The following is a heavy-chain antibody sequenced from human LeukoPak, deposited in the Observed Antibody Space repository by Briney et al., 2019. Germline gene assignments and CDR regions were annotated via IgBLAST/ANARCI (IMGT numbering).Heavy chain of an antibody. CDR3: ARYYGDGAYDTSRWFDP. CDR2: INHSGST. V-gene: IGHV4-34*01. J-gene: IGHJ5*02. D-gene: IGHD5-24*01. CDR1: GGSFSGYY. Sequence: SETLSLTCAVYGGSFSGYYWSCIRQPPGKGLEWIGEINHSGSTNYNPSLKSRVTISVDTSKNQFSLKLSSVSAADTAVYYCARYYGDGAYDTSRWFDPWGQGTLVTVSS.